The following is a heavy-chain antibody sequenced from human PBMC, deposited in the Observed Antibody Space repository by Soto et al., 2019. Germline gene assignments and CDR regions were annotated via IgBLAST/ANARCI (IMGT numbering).Heavy chain of an antibody. D-gene: IGHD2-15*01. CDR1: GFTVSSNY. V-gene: IGHV3-66*01. CDR3: SRDDVYCSGGSCYGVPMGV. CDR2: IQSGGST. Sequence: EVQLVESGGDLVQPGGSLRLSCAASGFTVSSNYMSWVRQAPGKGLEWVSVIQSGGSTFYADSVKGRFTISRDSSKNTLYLQMNSLRVEDTAMYYCSRDDVYCSGGSCYGVPMGVWGRGTTVTVSS. J-gene: IGHJ6*03.